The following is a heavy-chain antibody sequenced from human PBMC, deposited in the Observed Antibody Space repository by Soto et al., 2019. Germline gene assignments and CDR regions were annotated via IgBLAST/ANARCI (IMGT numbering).Heavy chain of an antibody. J-gene: IGHJ6*02. Sequence: GGSLRLSWAASGFTFSSYSMNWVRQAPGKGLEWVSSISSSSSYIYYADSVKGRFTISRDNAKNSLYLQMNSLRAEDTAVYYCARVIGELGYYGMDVWGQGTTVTVSS. V-gene: IGHV3-21*01. CDR2: ISSSSSYI. D-gene: IGHD3-10*01. CDR3: ARVIGELGYYGMDV. CDR1: GFTFSSYS.